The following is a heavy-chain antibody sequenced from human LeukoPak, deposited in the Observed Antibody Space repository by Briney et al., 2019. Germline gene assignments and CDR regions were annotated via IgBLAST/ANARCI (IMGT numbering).Heavy chain of an antibody. CDR3: AKDRELTYAPTTFDI. Sequence: PGGSLRLSCAASGFTFSSYVISWVRQAPGKGLKWVSAISGSGGSTFYADSVKGRFTISRDTSKNTLYLHMNSLRAEDTAVYYCAKDRELTYAPTTFDIWGQGTMVTVSS. V-gene: IGHV3-23*01. CDR1: GFTFSSYV. CDR2: ISGSGGST. J-gene: IGHJ3*02. D-gene: IGHD2-2*01.